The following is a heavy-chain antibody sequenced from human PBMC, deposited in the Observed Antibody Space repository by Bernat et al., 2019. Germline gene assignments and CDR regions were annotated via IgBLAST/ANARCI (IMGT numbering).Heavy chain of an antibody. Sequence: QVQLQESGPGLVKPSQTLSLTCTVSGGSISSGGYYWSWIRQHPGKGLEWIGYIYYSGSTYYNPSLKSRVTISVDTSKNQFSLKLSSVTAADTAVYYCARVPARYGSGSYYSEDGIYYFDYWGQGTLVTVSS. CDR3: ARVPARYGSGSYYSEDGIYYFDY. D-gene: IGHD3-10*01. V-gene: IGHV4-31*03. J-gene: IGHJ4*02. CDR1: GGSISSGGYY. CDR2: IYYSGST.